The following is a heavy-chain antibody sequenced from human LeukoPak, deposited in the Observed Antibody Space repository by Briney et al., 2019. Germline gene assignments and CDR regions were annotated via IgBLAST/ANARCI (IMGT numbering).Heavy chain of an antibody. V-gene: IGHV3-53*01. Sequence: PGGSLRLSCTVSGFTVSSNSMSWVRQAPGKGLEWVSFIYSDNTHYADSVKGRFTISRDNAKNSLYLQMNSLRAEDTAVYYCARDLITIFGVAPHAFDIWGQGTMVTVSS. CDR1: GFTVSSNS. CDR3: ARDLITIFGVAPHAFDI. D-gene: IGHD3-3*01. CDR2: IYSDNT. J-gene: IGHJ3*02.